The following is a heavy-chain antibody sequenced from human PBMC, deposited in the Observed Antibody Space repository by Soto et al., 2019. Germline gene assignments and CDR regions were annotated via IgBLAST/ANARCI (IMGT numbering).Heavy chain of an antibody. CDR2: ISYDGSNK. Sequence: QVQLVESGGGVVQPGRSLRLSCAASGFTFSSYGMHWVRQAPGKGLEWVAVISYDGSNKYYADSVKGRFTISRDNSKNTLYLQMNSLRAEDTAVYYCAKDSYRPQIFDYWGQGTLVTVSS. V-gene: IGHV3-30*18. J-gene: IGHJ4*02. CDR1: GFTFSSYG. CDR3: AKDSYRPQIFDY.